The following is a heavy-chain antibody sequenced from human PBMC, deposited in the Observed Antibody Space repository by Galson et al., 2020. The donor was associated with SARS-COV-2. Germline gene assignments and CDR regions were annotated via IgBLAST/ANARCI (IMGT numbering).Heavy chain of an antibody. CDR2: VYYGGST. D-gene: IGHD3-10*01. Sequence: SETLSLTCTVSGGSLNNYYWSWVRQPPGKGLQWIGYVYYGGSTNYNPALKSRVTISADTSKNQFSLRLSSVTAADTAVYYCASGVDPSYYYYMDVWGKGTTVTVSS. CDR3: ASGVDPSYYYYMDV. J-gene: IGHJ6*03. CDR1: GGSLNNYY. V-gene: IGHV4-59*01.